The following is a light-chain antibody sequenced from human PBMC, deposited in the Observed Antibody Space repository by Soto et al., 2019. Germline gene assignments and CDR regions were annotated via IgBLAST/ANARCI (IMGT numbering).Light chain of an antibody. Sequence: DIQMTQSQSSMSASLADSVTIACRASQGINNYLTWYQQKPGKVPKLLIYAASTLQSGVPSRFSGSGSGTHFTLTISSLQPEDFATYYCQQIYSIPITFGQGTRLEI. CDR3: QQIYSIPIT. J-gene: IGKJ5*01. V-gene: IGKV1-39*01. CDR1: QGINNY. CDR2: AAS.